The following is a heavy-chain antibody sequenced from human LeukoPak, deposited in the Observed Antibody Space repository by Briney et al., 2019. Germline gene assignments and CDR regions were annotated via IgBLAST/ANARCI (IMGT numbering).Heavy chain of an antibody. CDR2: IYYSGST. Sequence: SETLSLTCTVSGGSISSSSYYWGWIRQPPGKGLEWIGSIYYSGSTYYNPSLKSRVTISVDTSKNQFSLKLSSVTAADTAVYYCARDVRWYSDYWGQGTLVTVSS. D-gene: IGHD6-13*01. CDR1: GGSISSSSYY. J-gene: IGHJ4*02. CDR3: ARDVRWYSDY. V-gene: IGHV4-39*07.